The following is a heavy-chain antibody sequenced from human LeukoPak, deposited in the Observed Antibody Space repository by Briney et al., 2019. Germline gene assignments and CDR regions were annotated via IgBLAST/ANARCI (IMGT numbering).Heavy chain of an antibody. CDR2: IRYDGSNK. V-gene: IGHV3-30*02. Sequence: GGSLRLSCAASGFTFSSCGMHWVRQAPGKGLEWVAFIRYDGSNKYYADSVKGRFTISRDNSKNTLYLQMNSLRAEDTAVYYCAKVGGPYYYDSSGYYGPQTDYWGQGTLVTVSS. D-gene: IGHD3-22*01. CDR3: AKVGGPYYYDSSGYYGPQTDY. CDR1: GFTFSSCG. J-gene: IGHJ4*02.